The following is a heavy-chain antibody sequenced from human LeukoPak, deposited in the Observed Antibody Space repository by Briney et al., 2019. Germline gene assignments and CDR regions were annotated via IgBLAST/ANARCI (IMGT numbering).Heavy chain of an antibody. J-gene: IGHJ4*02. Sequence: PGGSLRLSCTASGFTFSSYSMNWVRQAPGKGLEWVSYISTSSTTIYYADSVKGRFTISRDNVKNSVYLQMNSLRDEDTAVYYCARDGGVSGYDLLDYWGQGTLVTVSS. CDR2: ISTSSTTI. V-gene: IGHV3-48*02. CDR1: GFTFSSYS. D-gene: IGHD5-12*01. CDR3: ARDGGVSGYDLLDY.